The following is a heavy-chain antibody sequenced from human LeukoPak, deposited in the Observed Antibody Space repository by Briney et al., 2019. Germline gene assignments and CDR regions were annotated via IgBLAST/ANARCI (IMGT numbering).Heavy chain of an antibody. J-gene: IGHJ6*02. CDR3: ARDHLTTVVAASYYYGMDV. V-gene: IGHV4-4*07. CDR2: IYTSGST. D-gene: IGHD2-15*01. CDR1: GDSISSYY. Sequence: TPSETLSLTCTVSGDSISSYYWSWIRQPAGKGLEWIGRIYTSGSTNYNPSLKSRVTMSVDTSKNQFSLKLSSVTAADTAVYYCARDHLTTVVAASYYYGMDVWGQGTTVTVSS.